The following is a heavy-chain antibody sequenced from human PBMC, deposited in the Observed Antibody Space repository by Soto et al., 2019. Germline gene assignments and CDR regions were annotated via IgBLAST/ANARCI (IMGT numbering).Heavy chain of an antibody. CDR2: IHYGGST. J-gene: IGHJ5*02. CDR1: GGSISGNS. V-gene: IGHV4-59*12. CDR3: AREPSP. Sequence: SETLSLTCTVSGGSISGNSWSWIRQAPGKGLEWIGFIHYGGSTNFNPSLKSRVTISVDRSKNQFSLKLSSVTAADTAVYYWAREPSPWGQGTLVTVSS.